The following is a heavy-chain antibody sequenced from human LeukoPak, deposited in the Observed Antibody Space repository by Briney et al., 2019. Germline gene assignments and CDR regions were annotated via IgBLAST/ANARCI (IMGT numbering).Heavy chain of an antibody. CDR2: IYHSGST. CDR3: ARDLYSSSYSPFDY. Sequence: SETLSLTCAVSGYSISSGYYWGWIRQPPGKGLEWIGSIYHSGSTYYNPSLESRVTISVDTSKNQFSLKLSSVTAADTAVYYCARDLYSSSYSPFDYWGQGTLVTVSS. J-gene: IGHJ4*02. CDR1: GYSISSGYY. D-gene: IGHD6-6*01. V-gene: IGHV4-38-2*02.